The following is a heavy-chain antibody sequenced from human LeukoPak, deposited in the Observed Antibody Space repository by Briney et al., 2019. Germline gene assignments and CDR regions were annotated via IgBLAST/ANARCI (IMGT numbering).Heavy chain of an antibody. CDR1: GFTFSSYA. Sequence: PGGSLRLSCAASGFTFSSYAMHWVRQAPGKGLEWVAVISYDGSNKYYADSVKGRFTISRDNSKNTLYLQMNSLRAEDTAVYYCAKSPVLYYYYYMDVWGKGTTVTVSS. CDR3: AKSPVLYYYYYMDV. D-gene: IGHD3-10*01. V-gene: IGHV3-30-3*02. CDR2: ISYDGSNK. J-gene: IGHJ6*03.